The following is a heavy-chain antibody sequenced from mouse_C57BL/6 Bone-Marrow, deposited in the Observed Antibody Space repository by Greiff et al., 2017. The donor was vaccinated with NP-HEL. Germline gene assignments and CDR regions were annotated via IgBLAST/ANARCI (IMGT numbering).Heavy chain of an antibody. CDR2: ISYDGSN. CDR3: ARDYYGSSYWYFDV. V-gene: IGHV3-6*01. Sequence: EVKLVESGPGLVKPSQSLSLTCSVTGYSITSGYYWNWLRQFPGNKLEWMGYISYDGSNNYNPSLKNRISITRDTSKNQFFLKLNSVTTEDTATYYCARDYYGSSYWYFDVWGTGTTVTVSS. J-gene: IGHJ1*03. CDR1: GYSITSGYY. D-gene: IGHD1-1*01.